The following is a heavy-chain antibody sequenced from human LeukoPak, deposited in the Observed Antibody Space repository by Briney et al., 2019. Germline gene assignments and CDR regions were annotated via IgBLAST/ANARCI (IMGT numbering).Heavy chain of an antibody. CDR3: AKAALRYQLLSSLDY. V-gene: IGHV3-23*01. CDR1: GFTVSSYY. Sequence: GGSLRLSCAASGFTVSSYYMNWARQAPGKGLEWVSAISGSGASTYYADSVKGRFTISRDNSKSTLYLRMNSLRAEDTAIYYCAKAALRYQLLSSLDYWGQGTLVTVSS. J-gene: IGHJ4*02. D-gene: IGHD2-2*01. CDR2: ISGSGAST.